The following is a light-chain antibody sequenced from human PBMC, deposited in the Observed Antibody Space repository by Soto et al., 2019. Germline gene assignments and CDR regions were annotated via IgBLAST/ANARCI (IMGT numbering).Light chain of an antibody. CDR1: QGISSW. CDR2: AAS. CDR3: QQANSFPWT. J-gene: IGKJ1*01. V-gene: IGKV1-12*01. Sequence: DIQMTQSPSSVSASVGDRVTITCRASQGISSWLVWYQQKPGVAPKLLISAASTLHSGVPLRFSGSGSGTDFTLTISSLQPEDFATYYCQQANSFPWTFGQGTKVEIK.